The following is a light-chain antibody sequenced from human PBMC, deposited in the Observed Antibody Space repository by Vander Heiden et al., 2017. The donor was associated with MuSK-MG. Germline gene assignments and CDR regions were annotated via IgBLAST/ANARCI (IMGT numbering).Light chain of an antibody. CDR1: TSNIGAGYD. V-gene: IGLV1-40*01. CDR3: QSYDSSMSGSNVV. CDR2: GNS. J-gene: IGLJ2*01. Sequence: QSVLTPPPSGSGAPGQRVTISCTGSTSNIGAGYDVDWYQQHPGTAPKLLIYGNSNRPSGGPDRCSGSKSGTSAALAITGLQAEDEADDYCQSYDSSMSGSNVVFGGGTKLTVL.